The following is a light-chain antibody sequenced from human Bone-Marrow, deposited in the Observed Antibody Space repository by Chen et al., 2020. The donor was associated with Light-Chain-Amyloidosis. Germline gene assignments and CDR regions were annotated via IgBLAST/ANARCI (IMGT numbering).Light chain of an antibody. CDR1: SSDVGSYNL. CDR2: EDS. V-gene: IGLV2-23*01. Sequence: QSALTQPASVSGSPGQSITISCTGTSSDVGSYNLVSWYQQHPGKAPKLMIYEDSKRPSRFSNRFSRSKSDNTSSLKISEHQTEDEADYYCGSYAGSSNVVFGGGTKLTVL. J-gene: IGLJ2*01. CDR3: GSYAGSSNVV.